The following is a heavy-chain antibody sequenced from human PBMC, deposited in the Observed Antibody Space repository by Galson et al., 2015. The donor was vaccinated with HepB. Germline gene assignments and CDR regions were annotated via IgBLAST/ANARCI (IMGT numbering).Heavy chain of an antibody. CDR3: AKDPQHGDYLGVSAFDI. V-gene: IGHV3-23*01. CDR2: VTGRTGRT. D-gene: IGHD4-17*01. J-gene: IGHJ3*02. CDR1: GFTFSTYS. Sequence: SLRLSCAASGFTFSTYSMSWVRQTPGKGLEWVSSVTGRTGRTYYADSVKGRFTISRDNSKNTLYLQMNSLSAEDTAVYYCAKDPQHGDYLGVSAFDIWGQGTMVSVSS.